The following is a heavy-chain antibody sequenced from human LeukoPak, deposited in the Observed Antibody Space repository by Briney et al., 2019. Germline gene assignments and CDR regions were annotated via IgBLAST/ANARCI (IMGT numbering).Heavy chain of an antibody. V-gene: IGHV3-23*01. J-gene: IGHJ4*02. CDR1: RFTFSSYA. Sequence: GGSLRLSCAASRFTFSSYAMSWVRQAPGKGLEWVSAISGSGGSTYYADSVKGRFTISRDNSKNTLYLQMNSLRAEDTAVYYCAEGIAVAGRNGFDYWGQGTLVTVSS. CDR3: AEGIAVAGRNGFDY. CDR2: ISGSGGST. D-gene: IGHD6-19*01.